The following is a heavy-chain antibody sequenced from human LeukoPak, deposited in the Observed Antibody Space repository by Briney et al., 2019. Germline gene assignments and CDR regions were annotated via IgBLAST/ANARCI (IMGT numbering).Heavy chain of an antibody. D-gene: IGHD4-17*01. CDR3: ARTTLDYGDHANFDY. J-gene: IGHJ4*02. CDR2: MNPNSGNT. Sequence: XWVRQATGQGLEWMGWMNPNSGNTGYAQKFQGRVTMTRNTSISTAYMELSSLRSEDTAVYYCARTTLDYGDHANFDYWGQGTLVTVSS. V-gene: IGHV1-8*01.